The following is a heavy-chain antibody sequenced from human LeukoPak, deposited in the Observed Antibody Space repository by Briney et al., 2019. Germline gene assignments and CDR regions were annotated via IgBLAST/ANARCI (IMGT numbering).Heavy chain of an antibody. CDR2: INWNGGST. CDR3: ARDIRLVYFDY. Sequence: PGGSLRLSCAASGFTFSSYSMNWVRQAPGKGLEWVSGINWNGGSTGYADSVKGRFTISRDNAKNSLYLQMNSLRAEDTALYYCARDIRLVYFDYWGQGTLVTVSS. J-gene: IGHJ4*02. V-gene: IGHV3-20*04. CDR1: GFTFSSYS. D-gene: IGHD6-19*01.